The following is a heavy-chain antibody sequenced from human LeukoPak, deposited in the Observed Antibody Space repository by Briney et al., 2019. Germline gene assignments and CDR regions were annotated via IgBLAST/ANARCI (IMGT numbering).Heavy chain of an antibody. CDR1: GFTFSDYW. CDR3: ARDPYSSSWYRKGENWFDP. J-gene: IGHJ5*02. CDR2: LGSDGGST. Sequence: PGRSLRLSCAASGFTFSDYWMVWVRQAPGKGLVWVSRLGSDGGSTTYADSVKGRFTISRDNARNTLYLQMNSLRAEDTAVYYCARDPYSSSWYRKGENWFDPWGQGTLVTVSS. D-gene: IGHD6-13*01. V-gene: IGHV3-74*01.